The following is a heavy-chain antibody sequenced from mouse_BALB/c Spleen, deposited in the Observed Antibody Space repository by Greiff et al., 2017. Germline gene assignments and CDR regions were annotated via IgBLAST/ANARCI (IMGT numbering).Heavy chain of an antibody. D-gene: IGHD2-4*01. V-gene: IGHV1-18*01. CDR3: ARDYDYDLYYFDY. CDR1: GYTFTEYT. J-gene: IGHJ2*01. CDR2: INPYNGGT. Sequence: EVQLQQSGPELVKPGASVKISCKTSGYTFTEYTMHWVKQSHGKNLEWIGLINPYNGGTSYNQKFKGKATLTVDKSSSTAYMELLSLTSEDSAVYYCARDYDYDLYYFDYWGQGTTLTVSS.